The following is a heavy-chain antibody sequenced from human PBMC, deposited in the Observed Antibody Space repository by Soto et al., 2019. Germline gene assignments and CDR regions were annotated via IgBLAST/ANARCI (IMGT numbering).Heavy chain of an antibody. D-gene: IGHD3-16*01. Sequence: EVQLLESGGGLVQPGGSRRLSCAASESSLASYARNWFAKAPGKGLEWVSSISGPGSITYYADSVKGRFTISRDNSKDTLYMQMNSLRVEDTAVYYCAKGGFWVHYGMDVWGQGTTVTVSS. CDR2: ISGPGSIT. J-gene: IGHJ6*02. CDR3: AKGGFWVHYGMDV. CDR1: ESSLASYA. V-gene: IGHV3-23*01.